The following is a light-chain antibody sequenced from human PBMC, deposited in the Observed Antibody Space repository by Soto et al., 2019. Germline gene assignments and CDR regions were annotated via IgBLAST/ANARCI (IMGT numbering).Light chain of an antibody. CDR2: GAS. Sequence: EIVMTQSPGPLSVSTGERATLSCRASENIYTNLAWYQQKPGQAPRLLFYGASTRATGLPARFSGTGSGTEFTLTINSLQAEDSAVYYCQQYYNWPRTFGQGTRLEIK. V-gene: IGKV3-15*01. J-gene: IGKJ5*01. CDR3: QQYYNWPRT. CDR1: ENIYTN.